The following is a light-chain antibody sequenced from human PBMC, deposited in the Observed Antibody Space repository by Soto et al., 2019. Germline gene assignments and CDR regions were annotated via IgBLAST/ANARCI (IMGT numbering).Light chain of an antibody. CDR2: KAS. CDR1: QSISSW. V-gene: IGKV1-5*03. J-gene: IGKJ1*01. CDR3: QQYNIYPWT. Sequence: DIQMTQSPSTVSASVGDRVTITCRASQSISSWLAWYQQKPGKAPNLLIYKASSLESGVPSRFSGSGSGTEFTLTISSLQPDDFATYYCQQYNIYPWTFGQGTKVEI.